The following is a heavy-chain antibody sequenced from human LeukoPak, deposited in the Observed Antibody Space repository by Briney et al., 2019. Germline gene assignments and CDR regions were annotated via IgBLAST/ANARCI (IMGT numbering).Heavy chain of an antibody. CDR3: ARERLSSYYYDSSGYYSHFDY. V-gene: IGHV4-59*01. CDR2: IYYSGST. Sequence: SETLSLTCTVSGGSISSYHWSWIRQPPGKGLEWIGYIYYSGSTNYNPSLKSRVTISVDTSKNQFSLKLSSVTAADTAVYYCARERLSSYYYDSSGYYSHFDYWGQGTLVTVSS. CDR1: GGSISSYH. J-gene: IGHJ4*02. D-gene: IGHD3-22*01.